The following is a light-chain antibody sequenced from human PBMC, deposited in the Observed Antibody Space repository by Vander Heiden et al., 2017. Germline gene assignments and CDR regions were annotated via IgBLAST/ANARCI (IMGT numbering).Light chain of an antibody. V-gene: IGKV3-11*01. J-gene: IGKJ2*01. CDR1: QSVSSY. Sequence: EIVFTQSPATLSLSPGERSTLSCRASQSVSSYLVWYQQKPGQAPRLLIYDASNRATGIPARFSGSGSGTDFTLTISSLEPEDFAVYYCQQRSNWPRYTFGQGTKLEIK. CDR2: DAS. CDR3: QQRSNWPRYT.